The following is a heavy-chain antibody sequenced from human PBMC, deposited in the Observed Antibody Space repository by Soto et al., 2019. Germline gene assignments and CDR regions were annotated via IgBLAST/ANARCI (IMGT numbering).Heavy chain of an antibody. J-gene: IGHJ4*02. V-gene: IGHV4-31*03. CDR3: ARDEGSGDYVYY. CDR1: GGSISSGGYY. Sequence: SETLSLTCTVSGGSISSGGYYWSWIRQHPGKGLEWIGYIYYSGSTYYNPSLKSRVTISVDTSKNQFSLKLSSVTAADTAVYYCARDEGSGDYVYYWGQGTLVTVSS. CDR2: IYYSGST.